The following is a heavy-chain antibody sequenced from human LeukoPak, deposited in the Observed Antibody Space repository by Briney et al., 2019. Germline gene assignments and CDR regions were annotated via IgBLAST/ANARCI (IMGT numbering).Heavy chain of an antibody. V-gene: IGHV1-3*01. D-gene: IGHD3-10*01. Sequence: ASVKVSCKASGYTFTSYAMHWLRQAPGQRLEWMGWINAGNGNTKYSQKFQGRVTITRDTSASTAYMELSSLRSEDTAVYYCAREVLLWFGEYIDRWFDPWGQGTLVTVSS. CDR3: AREVLLWFGEYIDRWFDP. J-gene: IGHJ5*02. CDR2: INAGNGNT. CDR1: GYTFTSYA.